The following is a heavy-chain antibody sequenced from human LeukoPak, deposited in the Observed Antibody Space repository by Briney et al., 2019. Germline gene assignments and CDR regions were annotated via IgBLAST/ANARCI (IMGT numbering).Heavy chain of an antibody. CDR2: TNQDGSVR. CDR3: ARASRSTSSEC. Sequence: GGSLRLSCATSGFTFSDSWMSWFRQAPGKGLEWLAITNQDGSVRFYVDSVKGRFTISRDNAKNSLYLYMNSLRVEDTAVYFCARASRSTSSECWGQGILVTVSS. CDR1: GFTFSDSW. V-gene: IGHV3-7*01. D-gene: IGHD6-6*01. J-gene: IGHJ4*02.